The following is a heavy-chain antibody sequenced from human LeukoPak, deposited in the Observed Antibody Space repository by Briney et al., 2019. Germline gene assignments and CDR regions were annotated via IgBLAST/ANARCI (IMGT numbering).Heavy chain of an antibody. CDR3: AKDSFSHCSSTSCYTFNWFDP. CDR2: IRYDGSNK. J-gene: IGHJ5*02. Sequence: PGGSLRLSCAASGFTFSSYGMHWVRQAPGKGLEWVAFIRYDGSNKYYADSVKGRFTISRDNSKTTLYLQMNSLRAEDTAVYYCAKDSFSHCSSTSCYTFNWFDPWGQGTLVTVSS. D-gene: IGHD2-2*02. V-gene: IGHV3-30*02. CDR1: GFTFSSYG.